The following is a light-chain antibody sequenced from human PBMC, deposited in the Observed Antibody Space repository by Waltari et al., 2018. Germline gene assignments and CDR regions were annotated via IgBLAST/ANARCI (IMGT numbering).Light chain of an antibody. CDR1: QSVLFSSNTKNY. Sequence: DIVMTQSPDSLAVSLGERATSNCKSSQSVLFSSNTKNYLPWYQQKPGQPPKLLVYWASTRESGVPDRFSGSGSGTDFTLTISSLQAEDVAVYYCQQYYSTPWTFGQGTKVEIK. V-gene: IGKV4-1*01. CDR2: WAS. CDR3: QQYYSTPWT. J-gene: IGKJ1*01.